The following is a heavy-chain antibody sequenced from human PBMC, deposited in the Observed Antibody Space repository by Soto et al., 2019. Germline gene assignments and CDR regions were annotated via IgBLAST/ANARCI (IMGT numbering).Heavy chain of an antibody. CDR2: VYYGGST. D-gene: IGHD3-22*01. J-gene: IGHJ6*02. Sequence: SETLSLTCAVSGYSISSSNWWGWIRQPPGKGLEWIGYVYYGGSTYYNPSLKSRVTISVETSKSQFSLKLSSVTAADTAVYYCAGGDYYHSSGYYFYYYTMDVWGQGTTVTVSS. CDR3: AGGDYYHSSGYYFYYYTMDV. V-gene: IGHV4-28*01. CDR1: GYSISSSNW.